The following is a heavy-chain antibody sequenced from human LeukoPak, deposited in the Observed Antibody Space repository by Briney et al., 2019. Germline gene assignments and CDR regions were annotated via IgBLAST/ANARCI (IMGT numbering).Heavy chain of an antibody. D-gene: IGHD3-10*01. V-gene: IGHV4-59*01. J-gene: IGHJ4*02. Sequence: SETLSLTCTVSGGSIKSYHWSWIRQPPGKGLEGIGHIYYSGSTNYNPSLKSRVTISVDTAKNQFSLKLSSVTAADTAVYYCARGLPMVDYWGQGTLVTVSS. CDR3: ARGLPMVDY. CDR1: GGSIKSYH. CDR2: IYYSGST.